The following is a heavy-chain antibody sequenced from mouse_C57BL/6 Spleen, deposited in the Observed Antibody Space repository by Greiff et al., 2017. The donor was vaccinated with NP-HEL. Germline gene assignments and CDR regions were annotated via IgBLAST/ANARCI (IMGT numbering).Heavy chain of an antibody. Sequence: VQLQQSGAELARPGASVKMSCKASGYTFTSYTMHWVKQRPGQGLEWIGYINPSSGYTKYNQKFKDKATLTADKSSSTAYMQLSSLTSEDSAVYYGARGSPTPLDYWGQGTTLTVSS. CDR3: ARGSPTPLDY. D-gene: IGHD1-1*01. V-gene: IGHV1-4*01. J-gene: IGHJ2*01. CDR1: GYTFTSYT. CDR2: INPSSGYT.